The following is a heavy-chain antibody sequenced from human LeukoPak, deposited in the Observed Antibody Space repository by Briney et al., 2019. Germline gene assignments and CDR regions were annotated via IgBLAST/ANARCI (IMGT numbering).Heavy chain of an antibody. CDR1: GFTFSSYG. CDR2: IWYDGSNK. D-gene: IGHD6-13*01. Sequence: GGSLRLSCAASGFTFSSYGMHWVRQAPGKGLEWVAVIWYDGSNKYYVDFVKGRFTISRDNSKNTLYLQMNSLRAEDTAVYYCAKGILPDYYYYMDVWGKGTTVTVSS. CDR3: AKGILPDYYYYMDV. V-gene: IGHV3-33*06. J-gene: IGHJ6*03.